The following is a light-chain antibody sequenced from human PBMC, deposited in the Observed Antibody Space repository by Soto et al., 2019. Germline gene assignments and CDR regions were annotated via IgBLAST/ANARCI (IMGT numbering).Light chain of an antibody. Sequence: EIVLTQSPGTLSLSPGERATLSCRASQSVSSSYLAWDQQTPGQAPRLLLHGASRRATGIPDRFSGSGSGTDFTLTISRLEPEDFAGHYCHLYGGSPPRTFGQGTELEI. V-gene: IGKV3-20*01. CDR1: QSVSSSY. J-gene: IGKJ2*01. CDR3: HLYGGSPPRT. CDR2: GAS.